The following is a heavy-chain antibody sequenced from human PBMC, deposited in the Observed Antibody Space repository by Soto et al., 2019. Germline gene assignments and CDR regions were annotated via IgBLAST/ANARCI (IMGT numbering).Heavy chain of an antibody. CDR1: GYTLTELS. D-gene: IGHD5-12*01. J-gene: IGHJ4*02. V-gene: IGHV1-24*01. CDR2: FDPEDGET. CDR3: ATEFDRMDGYKSYDFDY. Sequence: ASVKVSCKVSGYTLTELSMHWVRQAPGKGLEWMGGFDPEDGETIYAQKFQGRVTMTEDTSTDTAYMELSSLRSEDTAVYYCATEFDRMDGYKSYDFDYWGQGTLVTVSS.